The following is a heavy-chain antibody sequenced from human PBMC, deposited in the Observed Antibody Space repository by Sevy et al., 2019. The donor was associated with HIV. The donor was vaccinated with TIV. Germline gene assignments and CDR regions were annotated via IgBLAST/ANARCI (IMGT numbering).Heavy chain of an antibody. J-gene: IGHJ4*02. CDR1: GGSISSSSYY. CDR2: IYYSWST. Sequence: SETLSLTCTVSGGSISSSSYYWGWIRQPPGKGLEWIGSIYYSWSTYYNPSLKSRVTISVDTSKNQFSRKLSSVTAADTAVYYCASGENYYDSSGYPYFDYWGQGTLVTVSS. V-gene: IGHV4-39*01. CDR3: ASGENYYDSSGYPYFDY. D-gene: IGHD3-22*01.